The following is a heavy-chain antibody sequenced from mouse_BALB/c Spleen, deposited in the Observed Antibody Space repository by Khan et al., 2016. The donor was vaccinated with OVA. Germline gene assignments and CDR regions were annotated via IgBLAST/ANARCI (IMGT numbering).Heavy chain of an antibody. CDR3: TRLAYYYNSEGFAY. CDR2: ISSGGSYT. D-gene: IGHD1-1*01. J-gene: IGHJ3*01. Sequence: EVELVESGGDLVKPGGSLKLSCAASGFTFSTYGMSWVRQTPDKRLEWVAGISSGGSYTYYPDSVKGRFTISRDNAKNTLHLQMSSLRSEDTAMNYCTRLAYYYNSEGFAYWGQGTLVTVSA. V-gene: IGHV5-6*01. CDR1: GFTFSTYG.